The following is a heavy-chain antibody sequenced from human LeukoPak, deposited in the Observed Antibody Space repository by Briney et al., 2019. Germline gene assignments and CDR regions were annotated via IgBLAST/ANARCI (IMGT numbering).Heavy chain of an antibody. D-gene: IGHD6-6*01. CDR3: ARDSSPVGYSSSSY. V-gene: IGHV1-18*01. Sequence: ASVKVSCKASGYTFTSYGISWVRQAPGQGLEWMGWISAYNGNTNYAQKLQGRVTMTTDTSTSTAYMELRSLRSDDTAVYYRARDSSPVGYSSSSYWGQGTLVTVSS. CDR1: GYTFTSYG. J-gene: IGHJ4*02. CDR2: ISAYNGNT.